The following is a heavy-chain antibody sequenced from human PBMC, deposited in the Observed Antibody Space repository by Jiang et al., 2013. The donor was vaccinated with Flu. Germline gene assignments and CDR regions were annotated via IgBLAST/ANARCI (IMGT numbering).Heavy chain of an antibody. CDR1: GFTFSSYG. D-gene: IGHD3-10*01. V-gene: IGHV3-33*08. CDR2: IWYDGSNK. CDR3: ARDGGSGSYYKFPYYYGMDV. J-gene: IGHJ6*02. Sequence: VQLLESGGGVVQPGRSLRLSCAASGFTFSSYGMHWVRQAPGKGLEWVAVIWYDGSNKYYADSVKGRFTISRDNSKNTLYLQMNSLRAEDTAVYYCARDGGSGSYYKFPYYYGMDVWGQGPRSPSP.